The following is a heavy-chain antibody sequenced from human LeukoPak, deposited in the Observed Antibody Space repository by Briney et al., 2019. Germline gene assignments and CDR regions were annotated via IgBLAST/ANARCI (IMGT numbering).Heavy chain of an antibody. Sequence: GGSLRLSCAASGLAVSTTYMNWVRQAPGKGQEWVSVIYSDGTTYYSDSVKGRFTISRDNSKNTVYLQMNSLRAEDTAVYYCARDGGRWSFDVWGQGILVTVSS. CDR3: ARDGGRWSFDV. V-gene: IGHV3-66*01. J-gene: IGHJ4*02. D-gene: IGHD3-16*01. CDR1: GLAVSTTY. CDR2: IYSDGTT.